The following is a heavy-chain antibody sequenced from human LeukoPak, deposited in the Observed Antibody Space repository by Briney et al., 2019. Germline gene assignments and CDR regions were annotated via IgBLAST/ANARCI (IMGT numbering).Heavy chain of an antibody. J-gene: IGHJ3*02. Sequence: GGSLRLSCAAPGFTFSSYATHWVRQAPGKGLEWVAVISYDGSNKYYADSVKGRFTISRDNSKNTLYLQMNSLRAEDTAVYYCARDLSAISYYYYDSSGYYYGAFDIWGQRTMVTVSS. CDR3: ARDLSAISYYYYDSSGYYYGAFDI. D-gene: IGHD3-22*01. V-gene: IGHV3-30-3*01. CDR1: GFTFSSYA. CDR2: ISYDGSNK.